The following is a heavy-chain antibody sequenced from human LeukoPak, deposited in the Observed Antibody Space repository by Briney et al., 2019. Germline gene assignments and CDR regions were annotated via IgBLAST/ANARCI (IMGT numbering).Heavy chain of an antibody. CDR2: ISSNGGTT. J-gene: IGHJ4*02. CDR1: GFTFSTYA. D-gene: IGHD3-22*01. V-gene: IGHV3-64*01. CDR3: ARADYDTSGYYADY. Sequence: GGSLRLSCAASGFTFSTYAMHWVRQAPGKGLEYVSAISSNGGTTYYANSVKGRFTTSRDNSKNTLYLQMGSLRAEDMAVYYCARADYDTSGYYADYWGQGTLVTVSS.